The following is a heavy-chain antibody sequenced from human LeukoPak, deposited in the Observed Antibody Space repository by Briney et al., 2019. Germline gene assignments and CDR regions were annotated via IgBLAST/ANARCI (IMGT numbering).Heavy chain of an antibody. CDR2: ISAYNGNT. D-gene: IGHD2-2*02. V-gene: IGHV1-18*01. Sequence: ASVKVSCKASGYTFTSYGISWVRQAPGQGLEWMGWISAYNGNTNYAQKLQGRVTMTTDTSTSTAYMELRSLRSDDTAVYYCARGGCSGTSCYSPYYYYGMDVWGQGTTVTVSS. CDR1: GYTFTSYG. J-gene: IGHJ6*02. CDR3: ARGGCSGTSCYSPYYYYGMDV.